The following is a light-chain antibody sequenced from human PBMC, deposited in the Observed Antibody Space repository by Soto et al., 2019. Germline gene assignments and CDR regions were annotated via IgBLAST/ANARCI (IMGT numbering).Light chain of an antibody. J-gene: IGKJ1*01. CDR3: QHYNSYSEA. CDR2: KAS. Sequence: DIQLTQSPSFLSASVGDRVTITCRASQTISSWLAWYQQKPGKAPKLLIYKASTLKSGVPSRFSGSGSGTEFTLTISSLQADDFATYYCQHYNSYSEAFGQGTKVDIK. CDR1: QTISSW. V-gene: IGKV1-5*03.